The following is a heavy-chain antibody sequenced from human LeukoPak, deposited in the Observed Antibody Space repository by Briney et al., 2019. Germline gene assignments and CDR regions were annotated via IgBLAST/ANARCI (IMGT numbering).Heavy chain of an antibody. CDR3: ARESETSGWYDY. V-gene: IGHV3-43*02. Sequence: PGGSLRLSCAAPGFVFDNYAIHWVRQAPGKGVEWVSLISGDGGSTFYADSVRGRFTISRDNTRKSLSLQMSSLRSEDTALYYCARESETSGWYDYWGQGTLVTVSS. CDR2: ISGDGGST. D-gene: IGHD6-19*01. J-gene: IGHJ4*02. CDR1: GFVFDNYA.